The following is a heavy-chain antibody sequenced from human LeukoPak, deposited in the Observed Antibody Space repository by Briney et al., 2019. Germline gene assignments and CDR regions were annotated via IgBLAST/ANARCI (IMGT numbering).Heavy chain of an antibody. D-gene: IGHD3-10*01. CDR2: IYYSGST. CDR1: GGSISSSIYY. V-gene: IGHV4-39*01. Sequence: PSETLSLTCTVSGGSISSSIYYWGWIRQPPGKGLEWIGSIYYSGSTYYNPSLKSRVTISVDTSKNQFSLKLSSVTAADTAVYYCARGGVLLWFGELFSSEYYFDYWGQGTLVTVSS. CDR3: ARGGVLLWFGELFSSEYYFDY. J-gene: IGHJ4*02.